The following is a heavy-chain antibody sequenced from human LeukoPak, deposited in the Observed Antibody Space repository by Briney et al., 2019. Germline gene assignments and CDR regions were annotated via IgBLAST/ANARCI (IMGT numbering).Heavy chain of an antibody. V-gene: IGHV4-61*02. Sequence: PLETLSLTCTVSGGSISSGSYYWSWIRQPAGKGLEWIGRINTSGNTNYNPSLKSRVTISVDTSKNQFSLKLNSVTAADTAVYYCARVSARDGYNLDYWGQGTLVTVSS. J-gene: IGHJ4*02. CDR1: GGSISSGSYY. CDR2: INTSGNT. D-gene: IGHD5-24*01. CDR3: ARVSARDGYNLDY.